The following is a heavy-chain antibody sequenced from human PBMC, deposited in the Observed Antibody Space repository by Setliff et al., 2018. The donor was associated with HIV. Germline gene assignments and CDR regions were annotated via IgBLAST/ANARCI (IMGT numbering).Heavy chain of an antibody. CDR2: FIPIFGTA. J-gene: IGHJ3*02. D-gene: IGHD4-17*01. V-gene: IGHV1-69*13. CDR1: GGTFSSYA. Sequence: SVKVSCKASGGTFSSYAISWVRQAPGQGLEWMGGFIPIFGTASYAQKFQGRVTITADESTSTAYMELSSLRSEDTAVYYCAKDRDYGDRGDAFDIWGQGTMVTVSS. CDR3: AKDRDYGDRGDAFDI.